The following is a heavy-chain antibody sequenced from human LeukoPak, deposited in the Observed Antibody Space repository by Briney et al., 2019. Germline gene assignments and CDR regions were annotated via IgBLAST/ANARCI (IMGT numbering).Heavy chain of an antibody. CDR2: INPYKGNT. CDR1: NYTFTSYG. Sequence: ASVKVSCKASNYTFTSYGISWVRQAPGQGLEWMGWINPYKGNTIYAQKVQDRVTMTTDTSTSTAYMELSSLRSEDTAVYYCARGSRTIHPNWFDPWGQGTLVTVSS. D-gene: IGHD2-8*01. V-gene: IGHV1-18*01. J-gene: IGHJ5*02. CDR3: ARGSRTIHPNWFDP.